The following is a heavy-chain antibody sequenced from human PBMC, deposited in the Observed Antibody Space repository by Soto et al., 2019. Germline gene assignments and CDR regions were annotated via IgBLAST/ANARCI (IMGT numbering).Heavy chain of an antibody. V-gene: IGHV4-34*01. CDR2: INHSGST. D-gene: IGHD3-10*01. J-gene: IGHJ4*02. Sequence: SETLSLTCAVYGGSFSGYYWTWIRQPPGTGLEWIGEINHSGSTNQNPSLKSRVTISVDTSKNQFSLKVSSVTAAVTAVYYCARKTGIRYYFEYWGQGMLVTVSS. CDR1: GGSFSGYY. CDR3: ARKTGIRYYFEY.